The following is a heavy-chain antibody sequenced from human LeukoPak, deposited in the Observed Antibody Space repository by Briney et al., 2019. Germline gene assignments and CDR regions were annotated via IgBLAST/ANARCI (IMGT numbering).Heavy chain of an antibody. J-gene: IGHJ3*02. CDR3: AKDKGIGGYMKGDAFDI. CDR2: ISGSGGST. D-gene: IGHD5-12*01. Sequence: PGGSLRLSCAASGFTVSSNYMSWVRQAPGKGLEWVSAISGSGGSTYYADSVKGRFTISRDNSKNTLYLQMNSLRAEDTAVYYCAKDKGIGGYMKGDAFDIWGQGTMVTVSS. V-gene: IGHV3-23*01. CDR1: GFTVSSNY.